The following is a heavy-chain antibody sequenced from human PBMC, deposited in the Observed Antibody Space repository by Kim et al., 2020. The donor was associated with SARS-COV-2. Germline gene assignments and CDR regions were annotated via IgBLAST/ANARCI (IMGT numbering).Heavy chain of an antibody. D-gene: IGHD2-2*01. V-gene: IGHV1-2*02. CDR3: ARGVVAVPAVPRDY. Sequence: ASVKVSCKASGYTFTGYYMHWVRQAHGQGLEWMGWLNPNSGGTSSAQKFQGRVTLTRDTPISTAYMELSRLTSDDTAMYYCARGVVAVPAVPRDYWGQGTLVTVSS. J-gene: IGHJ4*02. CDR2: LNPNSGGT. CDR1: GYTFTGYY.